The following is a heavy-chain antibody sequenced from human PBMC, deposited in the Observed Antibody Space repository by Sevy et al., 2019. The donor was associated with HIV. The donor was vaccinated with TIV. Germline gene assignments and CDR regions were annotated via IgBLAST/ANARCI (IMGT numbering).Heavy chain of an antibody. Sequence: GGSLRLSCAASGFTFSSYSMNWVRQAPGKGLEWVSDISRSSSTIYYVDSVKGRFTIARDNAKNSLYLQMNSLRAEDTAVYYCARSPPYSSGWYGIDYWGQGTLVTVSS. CDR2: ISRSSSTI. D-gene: IGHD6-19*01. V-gene: IGHV3-48*01. CDR3: ARSPPYSSGWYGIDY. J-gene: IGHJ4*02. CDR1: GFTFSSYS.